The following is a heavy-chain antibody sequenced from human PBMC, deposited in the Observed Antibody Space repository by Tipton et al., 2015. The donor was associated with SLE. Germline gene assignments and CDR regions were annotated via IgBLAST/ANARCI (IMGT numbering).Heavy chain of an antibody. J-gene: IGHJ3*01. Sequence: SLRLSCAASGFTFSGYAMHWVRQAPGKGLEWVAVISYDGSNKYYADSVKGRFTISRDNSKNTLYLQMNSLRAEDTAVYYCARVLRQWLDYWGQGTMVTVSS. V-gene: IGHV3-30*04. CDR1: GFTFSGYA. CDR2: ISYDGSNK. D-gene: IGHD6-19*01. CDR3: ARVLRQWLDY.